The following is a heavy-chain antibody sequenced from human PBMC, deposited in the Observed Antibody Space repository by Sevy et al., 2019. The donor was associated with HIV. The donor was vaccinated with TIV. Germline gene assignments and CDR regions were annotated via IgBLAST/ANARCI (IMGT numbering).Heavy chain of an antibody. D-gene: IGHD2-2*02. J-gene: IGHJ2*01. CDR1: GGTFSGYY. CDR3: ARGVEGVVPSPIIGLGPWAKYWSFDL. Sequence: SETLSLTCAVYGGTFSGYYWSWISQPPGKGLEWIGEINHSGSTNYNPSLKSRVTISVDTSKKQFSLKLNSVTAADTALYFCARGVEGVVPSPIIGLGPWAKYWSFDLWGRGTLVTVSS. CDR2: INHSGST. V-gene: IGHV4-34*01.